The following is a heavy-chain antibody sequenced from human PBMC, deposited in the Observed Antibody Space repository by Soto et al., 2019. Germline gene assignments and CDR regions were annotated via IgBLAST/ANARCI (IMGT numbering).Heavy chain of an antibody. J-gene: IGHJ4*02. Sequence: GGSLRLSCAASGFTFDDYAMHWVRQAPGKGLEWVSGISWNSGSIGYADSVKGRFTISRGNAKNSLYLQMNSLRAEDTALYYCAKDPDYGGNSGHFDYWGQGTLVTVSS. V-gene: IGHV3-9*01. CDR3: AKDPDYGGNSGHFDY. CDR2: ISWNSGSI. CDR1: GFTFDDYA. D-gene: IGHD4-17*01.